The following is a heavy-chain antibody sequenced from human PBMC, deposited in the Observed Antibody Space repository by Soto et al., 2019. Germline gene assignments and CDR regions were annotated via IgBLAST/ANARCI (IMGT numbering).Heavy chain of an antibody. Sequence: SVKVSCKASVGTFSRYAISWVRQAPGQGLEWMGGIIPLFGKANYAQKFQGRVTITADESTSTAYMELSSLRSEDTAVYYCARDGTLYDSSGYYYLYWGQGTLVTGSS. CDR2: IIPLFGKA. V-gene: IGHV1-69*13. CDR1: VGTFSRYA. J-gene: IGHJ4*02. D-gene: IGHD3-22*01. CDR3: ARDGTLYDSSGYYYLY.